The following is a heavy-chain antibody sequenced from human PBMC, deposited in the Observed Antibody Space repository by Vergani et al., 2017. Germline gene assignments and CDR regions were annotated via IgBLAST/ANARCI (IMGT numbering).Heavy chain of an antibody. D-gene: IGHD6-19*01. CDR1: GFTFSSYS. CDR2: ISSSSSYI. Sequence: VQLVETGGGLVKPGGSLRLSCAASGFTFSSYSMNWVRQAPGKGLEWVSSISSSSSYIYYADSVKGRFTISRDNAKNSLYLQMNSLRAEDTAVYYCARDGIAVAGTIWFDPWGQGTLVTVSS. CDR3: ARDGIAVAGTIWFDP. J-gene: IGHJ5*02. V-gene: IGHV3-21*01.